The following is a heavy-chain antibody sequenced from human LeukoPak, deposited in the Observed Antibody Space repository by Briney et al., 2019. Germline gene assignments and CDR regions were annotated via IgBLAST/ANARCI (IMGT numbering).Heavy chain of an antibody. CDR2: ISGSGGST. J-gene: IGHJ4*02. CDR1: GFTFSSYA. D-gene: IGHD2-2*01. Sequence: GGSLRLSCAASGFTFSSYAMSWVRQAPGKGLEWVSGISGSGGSTYYSDSVKGRFTISRDNSKNTLYLQMNSLRAEDTAVYYCAKEGDIVVVPAASADFDYWGQGTLVTVSS. CDR3: AKEGDIVVVPAASADFDY. V-gene: IGHV3-23*01.